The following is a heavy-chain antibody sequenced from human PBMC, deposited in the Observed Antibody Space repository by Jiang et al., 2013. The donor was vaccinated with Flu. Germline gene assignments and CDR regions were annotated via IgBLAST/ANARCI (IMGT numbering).Heavy chain of an antibody. CDR2: IRSTGSYT. CDR3: ARTISYSDYWSGYSGGDAFDI. D-gene: IGHD3-3*01. J-gene: IGHJ3*02. CDR1: GFTFSDYY. V-gene: IGHV3-11*06. Sequence: VQLVESGGGLVKPGGSLRLSCAASGFTFSDYYMSWIRQAPGKGLEWISNIRSTGSYTNHADSVKGRFTISRDNAKNSLYLQMNSLRAEDTAVYYCARTISYSDYWSGYSGGDAFDI.